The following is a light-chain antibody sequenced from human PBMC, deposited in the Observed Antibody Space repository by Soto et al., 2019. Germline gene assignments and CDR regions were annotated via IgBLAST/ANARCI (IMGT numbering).Light chain of an antibody. CDR1: QSVLYSSNNKNY. CDR3: QQYFSFPWT. J-gene: IGKJ1*01. Sequence: DNVMTQSPDSLAVSLGERATINCKSSQSVLYSSNNKNYLAWYQQRPGQPPNLLIYWASTRESGVPDRFSGSGSGTDFTLTISSLQAEDVAIYYCQQYFSFPWTFGQGTKVEIK. V-gene: IGKV4-1*01. CDR2: WAS.